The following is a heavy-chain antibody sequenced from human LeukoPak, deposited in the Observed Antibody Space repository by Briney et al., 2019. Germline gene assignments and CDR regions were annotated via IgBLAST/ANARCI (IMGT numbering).Heavy chain of an antibody. CDR2: IYYSGST. V-gene: IGHV4-59*05. D-gene: IGHD4-17*01. Sequence: SETLSLTCTVSGGSISSYYWSWIRQPPGKGLEWIGSIYYSGSTYYNPSLKSRVTISVDTSKNQFSLKLSSVTAADTAVYYCATRTTLFDYWGQGTLVTVSS. CDR1: GGSISSYY. CDR3: ATRTTLFDY. J-gene: IGHJ4*02.